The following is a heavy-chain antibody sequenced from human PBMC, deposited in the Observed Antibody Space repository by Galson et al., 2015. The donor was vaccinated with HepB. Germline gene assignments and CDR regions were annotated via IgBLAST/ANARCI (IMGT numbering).Heavy chain of an antibody. CDR2: IRSKANSYAT. Sequence: SLRLSCAASGFTFSGSAMHWVRQASGKGLEWVGRIRSKANSYATAYAASVKGRFTISRDDSKNTAYLQMNSLKTEDTAVYYCTRRGHYYYYMDVWGKGTTVTVSS. V-gene: IGHV3-73*01. CDR1: GFTFSGSA. J-gene: IGHJ6*03. CDR3: TRRGHYYYYMDV.